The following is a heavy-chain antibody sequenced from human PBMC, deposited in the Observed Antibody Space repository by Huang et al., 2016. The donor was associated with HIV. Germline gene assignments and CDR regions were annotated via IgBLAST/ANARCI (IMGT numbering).Heavy chain of an antibody. CDR2: TSYDGSYK. J-gene: IGHJ1*01. CDR1: GFPLRNVG. V-gene: IGHV3-30*03. D-gene: IGHD3-22*01. Sequence: QVQLVESGGGVVQPGRSLRLSCAASGFPLRNVGTHWVRQAPGKGLEWVARTSYDGSYKHYVDSVKGRFTISRDKSKNTLYLQMNSLTAEDTAVYYCATSRYDGTSSYHNEYFQHWGQGTLVTVSP. CDR3: ATSRYDGTSSYHNEYFQH.